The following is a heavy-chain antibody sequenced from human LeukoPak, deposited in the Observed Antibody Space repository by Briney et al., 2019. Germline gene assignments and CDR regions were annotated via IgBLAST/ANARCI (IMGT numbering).Heavy chain of an antibody. CDR1: GFTFSRYA. CDR3: VKEIGYSYGGGYFDS. CDR2: ISSNGGST. Sequence: PGGSLRLSCSASGFTFSRYAMHWVRQAPGKGLEYVSAISSNGGSTYYADSVRGRFTISRDSSKNTLYLQLSSLRAEATAFYYCVKEIGYSYGGGYFDSWGQGTLVTVSS. V-gene: IGHV3-64D*06. D-gene: IGHD5-18*01. J-gene: IGHJ4*02.